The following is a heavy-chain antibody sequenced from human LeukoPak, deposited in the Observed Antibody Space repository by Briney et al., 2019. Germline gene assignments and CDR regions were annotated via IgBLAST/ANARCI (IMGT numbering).Heavy chain of an antibody. J-gene: IGHJ4*02. CDR2: ISSSSYI. V-gene: IGHV3-21*01. D-gene: IGHD6-25*01. CDR1: GFTFSSYS. CDR3: ARDQVGGLDY. Sequence: PGGSLRLSCAASGFTFSSYSVNWVRQAPGKGLEWVSSISSSSYIYYADSVKGRFTISRDNAKNSLYLQMNSLRAEDTAVYYCARDQVGGLDYWGQGTLVTVSS.